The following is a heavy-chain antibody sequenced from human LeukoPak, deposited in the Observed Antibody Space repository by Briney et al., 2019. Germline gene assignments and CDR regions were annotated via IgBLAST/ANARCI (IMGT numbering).Heavy chain of an antibody. CDR3: AREGDYNSGDAY. D-gene: IGHD4-17*01. Sequence: SVKVSCKASGGSFSTYAISWARQAPGQGLEWMGRIIPVLGITHFAEKLQDRATITADKSTSTAYMELSSLTSEDTAVYCCAREGDYNSGDAYWGQGTLVTVSS. CDR1: GGSFSTYA. J-gene: IGHJ4*02. CDR2: IIPVLGIT. V-gene: IGHV1-69*04.